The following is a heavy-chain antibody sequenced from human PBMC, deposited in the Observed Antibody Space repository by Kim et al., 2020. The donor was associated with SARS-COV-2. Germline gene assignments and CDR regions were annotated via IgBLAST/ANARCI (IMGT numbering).Heavy chain of an antibody. V-gene: IGHV3-21*01. J-gene: IGHJ6*02. Sequence: YCAASAKCRFTITRDNAKNSLYLQMNSLRAEDTAVYYCARDQLRYYGMDVWGQGTTVTVSS. CDR3: ARDQLRYYGMDV.